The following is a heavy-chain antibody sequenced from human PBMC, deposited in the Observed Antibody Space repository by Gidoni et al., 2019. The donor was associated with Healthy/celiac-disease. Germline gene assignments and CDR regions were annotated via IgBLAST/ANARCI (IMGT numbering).Heavy chain of an antibody. CDR3: AREASSSPYYYYMDV. CDR1: GYTFTGYY. V-gene: IGHV1-2*04. CDR2: INPNSGGT. J-gene: IGHJ6*03. D-gene: IGHD6-6*01. Sequence: QVQLVQSGAEVKKPGASVKVSCKASGYTFTGYYMHWVRQAPGQGLAWMGWINPNSGGTNYAQKFQGWVTMTRDTSISTAYMELSRLSSDDTAVYYCAREASSSPYYYYMDVWGKGTTVTVSS.